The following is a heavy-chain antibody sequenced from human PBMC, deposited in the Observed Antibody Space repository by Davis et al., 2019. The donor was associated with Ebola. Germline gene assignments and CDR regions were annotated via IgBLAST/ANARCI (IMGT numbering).Heavy chain of an antibody. CDR3: ARLGDIVVVVAAPFDY. D-gene: IGHD2-15*01. CDR1: GFTFSSYA. V-gene: IGHV3-30*04. CDR2: ISYDGSNK. J-gene: IGHJ4*02. Sequence: GGSLRLSCAASGFTFSSYAMHWVRQAPGKGLEWVAFISYDGSNKYYADSVKGRFTISRDNSKNTLYLQMNSLRAEDTAVYYCARLGDIVVVVAAPFDYWGQGTLVTVSS.